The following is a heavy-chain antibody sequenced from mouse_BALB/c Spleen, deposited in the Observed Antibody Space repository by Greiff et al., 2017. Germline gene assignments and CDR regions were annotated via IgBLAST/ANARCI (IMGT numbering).Heavy chain of an antibody. CDR2: INPGSGGT. CDR3: ARSRRGWYFDV. CDR1: GYAFTNYL. J-gene: IGHJ1*01. Sequence: QVQLKQSGAELVRPGTSVKVSCKASGYAFTNYLIEWVKQRPGQGLEWIGVINPGSGGTNYNEKFKGKATLTADKSSSTAYMQLSSLTSDDSAVYFCARSRRGWYFDVWGAGTTVTVSS. V-gene: IGHV1-54*01.